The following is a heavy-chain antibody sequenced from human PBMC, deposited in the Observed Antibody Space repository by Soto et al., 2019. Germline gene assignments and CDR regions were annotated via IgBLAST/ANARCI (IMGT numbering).Heavy chain of an antibody. CDR2: IYSGGST. J-gene: IGHJ4*02. CDR3: ARIRASSGWYKNDY. V-gene: IGHV3-66*01. CDR1: GFTVSSNY. D-gene: IGHD6-19*01. Sequence: GSLRLSCAASGFTVSSNYMSWVRQAPGKGLEWVSVIYSGGSTYYADSVKGRFTISRDNSKNTLYLQMNSLRAEDTAVYYCARIRASSGWYKNDYWGQGTLVTVSS.